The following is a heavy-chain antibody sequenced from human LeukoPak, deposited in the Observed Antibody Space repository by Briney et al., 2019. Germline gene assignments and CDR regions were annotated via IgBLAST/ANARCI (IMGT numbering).Heavy chain of an antibody. Sequence: GVSLRLSCAASGFTFSIYWMNWVRRAPGKGLEWVANIKQDGSEKNYVDSVKGRFTISRDNAKNSLYLQMNNLRVEDTAMYYCARGTGFIIKDWGQGTLVTVSS. CDR1: GFTFSIYW. CDR3: ARGTGFIIKD. J-gene: IGHJ4*02. V-gene: IGHV3-7*03. D-gene: IGHD3-9*01. CDR2: IKQDGSEK.